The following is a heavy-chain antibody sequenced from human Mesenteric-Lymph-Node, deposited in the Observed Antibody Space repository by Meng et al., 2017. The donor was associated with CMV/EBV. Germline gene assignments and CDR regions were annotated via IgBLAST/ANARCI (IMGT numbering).Heavy chain of an antibody. CDR1: GFTFSSYS. CDR3: ARSGSGSYYVGGDYFDY. Sequence: GGSLRLSCAASGFTFSSYSMNWVRQAPGKGLEWVSSISSSSSYIYYADSVKGRFTISRDNAKNSLYLQMNSLRAEDTAVYYCARSGSGSYYVGGDYFDYWGQGTLVTVSS. J-gene: IGHJ4*02. D-gene: IGHD1-26*01. V-gene: IGHV3-21*01. CDR2: ISSSSSYI.